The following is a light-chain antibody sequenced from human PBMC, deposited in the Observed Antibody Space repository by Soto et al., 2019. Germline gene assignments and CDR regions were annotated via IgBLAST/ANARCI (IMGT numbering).Light chain of an antibody. J-gene: IGLJ1*01. CDR1: SSDVGGYDY. Sequence: QSALTQPASVSGSPGQSITISCTGTSSDVGGYDYVSWYQQHPVKPPKLMIYDVTNRPSGVSNRFSGSKSGNTASLTISGLQAEDEADYYCISYASINTYVFGTGTKLTVL. CDR2: DVT. V-gene: IGLV2-14*01. CDR3: ISYASINTYV.